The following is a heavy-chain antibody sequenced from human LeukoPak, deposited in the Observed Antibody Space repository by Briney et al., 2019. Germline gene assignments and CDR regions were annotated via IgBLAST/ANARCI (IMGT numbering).Heavy chain of an antibody. CDR3: ARQRGYDPFDY. CDR2: IYAGDSDT. D-gene: IGHD3-3*01. V-gene: IGHV5-51*01. J-gene: IGHJ4*02. CDR1: GYSFINFW. Sequence: GESLKISCKGSGYSFINFWIAWVRQVPGKGLEWMGIIYAGDSDTRYSPSFQGQVTISVDKSISTAYLQWSSLKASDTAMYYCARQRGYDPFDYWGQGTLVTVSS.